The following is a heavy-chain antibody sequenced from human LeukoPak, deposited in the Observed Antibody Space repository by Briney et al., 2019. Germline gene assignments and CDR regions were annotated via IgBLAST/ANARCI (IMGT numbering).Heavy chain of an antibody. J-gene: IGHJ4*02. Sequence: GGSLRLSCAASGFTFSSYSMNWVRQGPGEGLEWVSSISSSSSYIYYADSVKGRFTISRDNAKNSLYLQMNSLRAEDTAVHYCAREGDTSSVNDYWDQGTLVTVSS. CDR2: ISSSSSYI. CDR1: GFTFSSYS. CDR3: AREGDTSSVNDY. V-gene: IGHV3-21*01. D-gene: IGHD2-2*01.